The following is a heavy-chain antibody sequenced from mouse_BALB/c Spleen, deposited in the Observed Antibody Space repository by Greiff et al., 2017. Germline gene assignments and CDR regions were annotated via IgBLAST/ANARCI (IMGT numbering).Heavy chain of an antibody. Sequence: QVQLKQSGPELVKPGASVKISCKASGYAFSSSWMNWVKQRPGQGLEWIGRIYPGDGDTNYNGKFKGKATLTADKSSSTAYMQLSSLTSVDSAVYFCAREVRQGIYAMDYWGQGTSVTVSS. CDR1: GYAFSSSW. V-gene: IGHV1-82*01. CDR2: IYPGDGDT. D-gene: IGHD2-14*01. CDR3: AREVRQGIYAMDY. J-gene: IGHJ4*01.